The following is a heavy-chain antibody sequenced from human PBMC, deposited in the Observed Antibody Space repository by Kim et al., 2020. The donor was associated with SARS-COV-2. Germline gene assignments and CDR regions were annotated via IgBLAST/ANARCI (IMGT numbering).Heavy chain of an antibody. J-gene: IGHJ5*02. Sequence: TNSSPSLKMQVTISVDTSKIQFSLKLSSVTAADTAVYYCARGGRVVTATTWGQGTLVTVSS. D-gene: IGHD2-21*02. CDR2: T. V-gene: IGHV4-59*09. CDR3: ARGGRVVTATT.